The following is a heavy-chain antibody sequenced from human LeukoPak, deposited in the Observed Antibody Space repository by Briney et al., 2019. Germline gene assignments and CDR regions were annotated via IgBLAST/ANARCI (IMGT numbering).Heavy chain of an antibody. CDR2: ISYDGSNK. V-gene: IGHV3-30*04. D-gene: IGHD3-22*01. CDR3: ARGSIYYDSSGYYYLIDY. CDR1: GFTFSSYA. Sequence: GGSLRLSCAASGFTFSSYAMHWVRQAPGKGLEWVAVISYDGSNKHYADSVKGRFTISRDNSKNTLYLQMNSLRAEDTAVYYCARGSIYYDSSGYYYLIDYWGQGTLVTVSS. J-gene: IGHJ4*02.